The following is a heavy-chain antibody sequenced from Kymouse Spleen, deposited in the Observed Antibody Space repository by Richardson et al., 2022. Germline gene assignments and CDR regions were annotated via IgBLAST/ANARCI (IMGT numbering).Heavy chain of an antibody. CDR1: GFTFSSYG. CDR2: IWYDGSNK. J-gene: IGHJ6*02. CDR3: ARDPCIAAAGTPYYYYYGMDV. D-gene: IGHD6-13*01. Sequence: QVQLVESGGGVVQPGRSLRLSCAASGFTFSSYGMHWVRQAPGKGLEWVAVIWYDGSNKYYADSVKGRFTISRDNSKNTLYLQMNSLRAEDTAVYYCARDPCIAAAGTPYYYYYGMDVWGQGTTVTVSS. V-gene: IGHV3-33*01.